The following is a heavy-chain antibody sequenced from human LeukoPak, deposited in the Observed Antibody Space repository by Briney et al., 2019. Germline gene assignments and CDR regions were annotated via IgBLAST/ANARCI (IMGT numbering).Heavy chain of an antibody. J-gene: IGHJ4*02. CDR2: ISGSAHKI. V-gene: IGHV3-23*01. CDR3: AGRVTGYSSGYVY. CDR1: GITFSNYA. Sequence: GGSLRLSCVASGITFSNYAVSWVRQAPEKGLDWVSVISGSAHKIRYADSVKGRFTISRDNSENIVYLQMNNLRAEDTAVYYCAGRVTGYSSGYVYWGQGTLVTASS. D-gene: IGHD5-18*01.